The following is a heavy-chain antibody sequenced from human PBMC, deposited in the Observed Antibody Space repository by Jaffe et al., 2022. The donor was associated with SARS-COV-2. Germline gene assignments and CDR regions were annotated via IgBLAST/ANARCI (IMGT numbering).Heavy chain of an antibody. Sequence: EVQLVESGGGLVKPGGSLRLSCAASGFTFSNAWMSWVRQAPGKGLEWVGRIKSKTDGGTTDYAAPVKGRFTISRDDSKNTLYLQMNSLKTEDTAVYYCTTHRPLTTVTTYYFDYWGQGTLVTVSS. CDR2: IKSKTDGGTT. CDR3: TTHRPLTTVTTYYFDY. CDR1: GFTFSNAW. J-gene: IGHJ4*02. V-gene: IGHV3-15*01. D-gene: IGHD4-4*01.